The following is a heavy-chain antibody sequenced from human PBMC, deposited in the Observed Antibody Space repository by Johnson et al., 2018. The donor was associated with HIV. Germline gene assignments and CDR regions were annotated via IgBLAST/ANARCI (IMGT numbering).Heavy chain of an antibody. CDR3: AKDDGYQLVPGAFDI. CDR1: GFTFSSYG. CDR2: IWYDGSNK. V-gene: IGHV3-33*06. Sequence: QVQLVESGGGVVQPGRSLRLSCAASGFTFSSYGMHWVRQAPGKGLERVAVIWYDGSNKYYADSVKGRFTISRDNSKNTLYLQMNSLRAEDTAVYYCAKDDGYQLVPGAFDIWGQGTMVTVSS. D-gene: IGHD6-13*01. J-gene: IGHJ3*02.